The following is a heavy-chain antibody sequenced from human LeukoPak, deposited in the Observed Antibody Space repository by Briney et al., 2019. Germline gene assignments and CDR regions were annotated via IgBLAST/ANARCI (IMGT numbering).Heavy chain of an antibody. V-gene: IGHV3-21*01. D-gene: IGHD2-15*01. CDR1: GFTFSSNS. CDR2: ITSSGSYI. Sequence: GGSLTLSCAASGFTFSSNSMNWVRQAPGKGLEWVSSITSSGSYIYYSDSVKGRFTISRDNAKNSLYLQMNSLRAEDTAVYYCARGHCSTGSCLFDYWGQGTLVTVSS. CDR3: ARGHCSTGSCLFDY. J-gene: IGHJ4*02.